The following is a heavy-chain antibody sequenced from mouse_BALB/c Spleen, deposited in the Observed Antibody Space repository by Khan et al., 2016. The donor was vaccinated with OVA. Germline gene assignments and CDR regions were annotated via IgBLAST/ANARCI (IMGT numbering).Heavy chain of an antibody. J-gene: IGHJ4*01. CDR2: INPRSDYT. V-gene: IGHV1-4*01. D-gene: IGHD2-14*01. Sequence: QVQLQQSGAELARPGASVKMSCKASGYTFPSNTMHWVKQRPGQGLEWIGYINPRSDYTIYNQKFKDKATLTADKSSTTAYMQLSSLTSDDSAVYYCARRTTGYAVDYWGQGTLVTVSS. CDR3: ARRTTGYAVDY. CDR1: GYTFPSNT.